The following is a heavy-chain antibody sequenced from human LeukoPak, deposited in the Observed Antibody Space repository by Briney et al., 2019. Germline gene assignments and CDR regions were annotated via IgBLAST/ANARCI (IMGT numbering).Heavy chain of an antibody. CDR3: ARGLRGEGYYYDSSGYFDY. V-gene: IGHV1-2*06. D-gene: IGHD3-22*01. CDR2: INPNSGGT. CDR1: GYTFTGYY. J-gene: IGHJ4*02. Sequence: ASVKGSCKASGYTFTGYYMHWVRQAPGQGLEWMGRINPNSGGTNYAQKFQGRVTMTRDTSISTAYMELSRLRSDDTAVYYCARGLRGEGYYYDSSGYFDYWGQGTLVTVSS.